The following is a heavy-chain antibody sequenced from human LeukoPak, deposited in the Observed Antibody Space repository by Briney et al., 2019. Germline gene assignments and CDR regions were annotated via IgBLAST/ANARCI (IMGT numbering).Heavy chain of an antibody. Sequence: SETLSLTCTVSGGSISSYYWSWIRQPPGKGLEWIGYIYYSGSTYYNPSLKSRVTISVDTSKNQFSLKLSSVTAADTAVYYCARGHRVGYCSSTSCYSNDYWGQGTLVTVSS. CDR3: ARGHRVGYCSSTSCYSNDY. J-gene: IGHJ4*02. CDR1: GGSISSYY. CDR2: IYYSGST. V-gene: IGHV4-59*08. D-gene: IGHD2-2*02.